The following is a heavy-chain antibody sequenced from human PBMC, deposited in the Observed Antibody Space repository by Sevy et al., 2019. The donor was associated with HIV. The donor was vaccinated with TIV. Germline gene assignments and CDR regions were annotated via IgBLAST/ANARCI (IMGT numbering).Heavy chain of an antibody. CDR3: AKDQAGSCSGGSCYLRAYYYYGMDV. CDR1: GFTFSSYG. D-gene: IGHD2-15*01. J-gene: IGHJ6*02. V-gene: IGHV3-30*02. Sequence: GGSLRLSCAASGFTFSSYGMHWVRQAPGKGLEWVAFIRYDGSNKYYADSVKGRFTISRDNSKNTLYLQMNSLRAGDTALDYCAKDQAGSCSGGSCYLRAYYYYGMDVWGQGTTVTVSS. CDR2: IRYDGSNK.